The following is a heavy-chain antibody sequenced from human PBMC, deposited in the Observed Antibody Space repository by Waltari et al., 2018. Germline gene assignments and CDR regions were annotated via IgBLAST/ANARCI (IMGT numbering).Heavy chain of an antibody. CDR3: AKDRGSSPAPAWDI. Sequence: EVQLVQSGGGLIQPGGSLRLSCAASGFTVSSNYMSWVRQAPGKGLGWVSAMSVSGVSTYYADSVKGRFTISRDNSKNTLYLQMNSLRAEDTAVYYCAKDRGSSPAPAWDIWGQGTMVTVSS. CDR2: SVSGVST. J-gene: IGHJ3*02. D-gene: IGHD6-6*01. V-gene: IGHV3-23*04. CDR1: GFTVSSNY.